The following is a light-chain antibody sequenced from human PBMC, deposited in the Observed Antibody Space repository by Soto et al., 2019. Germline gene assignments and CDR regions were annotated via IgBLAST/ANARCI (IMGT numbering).Light chain of an antibody. V-gene: IGLV2-14*01. CDR3: SAYTSSSTLV. Sequence: QSALTQPASVSGSPGQSITISCTGTSSDVGGYNYVSWYRHHPGKAPKLIIYEVTNRPSGVSNRFSGSKSANTASLTISGLQPEEEADYYCSAYTSSSTLVFGGGTKLTVL. CDR2: EVT. CDR1: SSDVGGYNY. J-gene: IGLJ3*02.